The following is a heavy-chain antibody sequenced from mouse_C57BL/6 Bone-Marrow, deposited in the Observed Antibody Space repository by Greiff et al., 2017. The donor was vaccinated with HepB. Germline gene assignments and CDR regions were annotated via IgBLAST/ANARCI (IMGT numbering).Heavy chain of an antibody. Sequence: QVQLQQPGAELVRPGTSVKLSCKASGYTFTSYWMHWVKQRPGQGLEWIGVIDPSDSYTNYNQKFKGKATLTVDTSSSTAYMPLSSLTSEDSAVYYCARRGYDYDEGDWGQGTLVTVSA. D-gene: IGHD2-4*01. CDR3: ARRGYDYDEGD. CDR1: GYTFTSYW. CDR2: IDPSDSYT. V-gene: IGHV1-59*01. J-gene: IGHJ3*01.